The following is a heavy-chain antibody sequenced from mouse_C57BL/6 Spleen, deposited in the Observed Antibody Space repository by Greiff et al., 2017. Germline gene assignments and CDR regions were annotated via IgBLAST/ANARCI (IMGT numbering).Heavy chain of an antibody. D-gene: IGHD1-1*02. V-gene: IGHV1-50*01. CDR1: GYTFTSYW. CDR3: ARGGGSYSYFDY. Sequence: QVQLQQSGAELVKPGASVKLSCKASGYTFTSYWMQWVKQRPGQGLEWIGEIDPSDSYTNYNQKFKGKATLTVDTSSSTAYMQLSSLTSEDSAVYYCARGGGSYSYFDYWGQGTTLTVSS. CDR2: IDPSDSYT. J-gene: IGHJ2*01.